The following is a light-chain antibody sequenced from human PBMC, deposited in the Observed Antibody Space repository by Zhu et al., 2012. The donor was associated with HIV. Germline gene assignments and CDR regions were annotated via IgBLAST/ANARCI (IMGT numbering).Light chain of an antibody. V-gene: IGKV3-20*01. CDR1: RSVSSF. CDR2: GTS. CDR3: QQYDDSVLT. Sequence: IVLTQSPATLSLSPGERATVSCRASRSVSSFVAWYQQKPGQAHRLLIYGTSRRATGIPDRFSGSGSGTDFTLTISRLEPEDFAVYYCQQYDDSVLTFGGGTKVEIK. J-gene: IGKJ4*01.